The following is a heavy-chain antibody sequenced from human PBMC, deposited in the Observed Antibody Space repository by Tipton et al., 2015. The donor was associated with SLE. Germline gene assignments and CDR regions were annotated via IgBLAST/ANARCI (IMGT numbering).Heavy chain of an antibody. CDR2: LYYNGTT. D-gene: IGHD2-8*01. J-gene: IGHJ5*02. CDR1: GGSFRSPSYS. Sequence: TLSLTCSVSGGSFRSPSYSCGWIRQPPGKGLEWIGTLYYNGTTYYIPSLQSRVTMSVDTSKNHFSLKLSSVTAADTAVYYCARHDTNYGRNWFDPWGQGTLVTVSS. V-gene: IGHV4-39*01. CDR3: ARHDTNYGRNWFDP.